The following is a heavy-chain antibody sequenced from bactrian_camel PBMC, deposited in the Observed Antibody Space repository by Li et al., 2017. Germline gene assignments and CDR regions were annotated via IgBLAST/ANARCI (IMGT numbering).Heavy chain of an antibody. CDR3: AANKPPCYYSETLAVQADDFNH. D-gene: IGHD2*01. CDR2: IYAGSGST. J-gene: IGHJ4*01. Sequence: HVQLVESGGGSVLAGGSLRLSCAVAGDALTVACMGWFRQGPGKERERVATIYAGSGSTDYSDSVKGRLVISQDYAKHTMYLQMDSVKPEDTAMYYCAANKPPCYYSETLAVQADDFNHWGQGTQVTVS. CDR1: GDALTVAC. V-gene: IGHV3S54*01.